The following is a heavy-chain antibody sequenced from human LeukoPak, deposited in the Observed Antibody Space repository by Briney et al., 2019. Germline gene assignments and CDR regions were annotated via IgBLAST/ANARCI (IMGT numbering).Heavy chain of an antibody. CDR2: INAGNGNT. D-gene: IGHD2-15*01. J-gene: IGHJ6*02. CDR3: ARGDCSGGSCYSTFNGMDV. V-gene: IGHV1-3*01. CDR1: GGTFSSYA. Sequence: ASVKVSCKASGGTFSSYAMHWVRQAPGQRLEWMGWINAGNGNTKYSQKFQGRVTITRDTSASTAYMELSSLRSEDTAVYYCARGDCSGGSCYSTFNGMDVWGQGTTVTVSS.